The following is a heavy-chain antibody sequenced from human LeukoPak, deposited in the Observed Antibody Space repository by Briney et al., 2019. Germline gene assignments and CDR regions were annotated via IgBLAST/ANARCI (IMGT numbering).Heavy chain of an antibody. CDR3: ARWRIAFDY. CDR1: GYSISSGYY. Sequence: SETLSLTCTVSGYSISSGYYWGWIRQPPGKGLEWIGSIYHSGSTYYNPSLKSRVTMSVDTSKNQFSLKLSSVTAADTAVYYCARWRIAFDYWGQGTLVTVSS. D-gene: IGHD6-13*01. V-gene: IGHV4-38-2*02. CDR2: IYHSGST. J-gene: IGHJ4*02.